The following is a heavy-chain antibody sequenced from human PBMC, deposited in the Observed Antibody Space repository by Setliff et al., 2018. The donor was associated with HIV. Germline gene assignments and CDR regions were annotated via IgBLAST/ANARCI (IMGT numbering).Heavy chain of an antibody. CDR1: GYSFTIYW. Sequence: GESLKISCKASGYSFTIYWIGWVRQMPGEGLEWMGVIYPGDSDTRYSPSFQGQVTISADKSITTAYVQWSSLKASDTAMYYCATRTRAETSENFQHWGQGTLVTVSS. V-gene: IGHV5-51*01. D-gene: IGHD4-17*01. CDR2: IYPGDSDT. CDR3: ATRTRAETSENFQH. J-gene: IGHJ1*01.